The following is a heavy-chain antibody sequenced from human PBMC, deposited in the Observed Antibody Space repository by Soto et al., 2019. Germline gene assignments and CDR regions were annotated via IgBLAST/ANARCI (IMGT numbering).Heavy chain of an antibody. D-gene: IGHD3-10*01. J-gene: IGHJ4*02. CDR1: GGSVSSGSYY. CDR2: IYYSGST. CDR3: ARDSEVYFDY. Sequence: SETLSLTCTVSGGSVSSGSYYWSWIRQPPGKGLEWIGYIYYSGSTNYNPSLKSRVTISVDTSKNQFSLKLSSVTAADTAVYYCARDSEVYFDYWGQGTLVTVSS. V-gene: IGHV4-61*01.